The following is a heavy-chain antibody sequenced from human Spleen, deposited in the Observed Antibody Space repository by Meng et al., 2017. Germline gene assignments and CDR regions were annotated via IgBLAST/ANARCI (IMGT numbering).Heavy chain of an antibody. CDR2: ISWNSGSI. V-gene: IGHV3-9*01. D-gene: IGHD5-18*01. J-gene: IGHJ6*02. Sequence: SLKISCAASGFTFDDYAMHWVRQAPGKGLEWVSGISWNSGSIGYADSVKGRFTISRDNAKNSLYLQMNSLRAEDTALYYCARVCRDTYYYYGMDVWGQGTTVTVSS. CDR3: ARVCRDTYYYYGMDV. CDR1: GFTFDDYA.